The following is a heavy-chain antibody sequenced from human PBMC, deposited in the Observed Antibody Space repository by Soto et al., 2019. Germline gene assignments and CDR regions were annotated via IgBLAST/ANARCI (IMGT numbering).Heavy chain of an antibody. CDR3: TKGYYYDTCGYFDY. CDR2: ISAGGGRT. Sequence: GGSLRLSCAASGFTFSNAWMNWVHQAPGKGLELVSTISAGGGRTYYADSVKGRFTISRDNSKNTLYLQMNSLRAEDTAVYYCTKGYYYDTCGYFDYWGQGTLVTVSS. V-gene: IGHV3-23*01. D-gene: IGHD3-22*01. CDR1: GFTFSNAW. J-gene: IGHJ4*02.